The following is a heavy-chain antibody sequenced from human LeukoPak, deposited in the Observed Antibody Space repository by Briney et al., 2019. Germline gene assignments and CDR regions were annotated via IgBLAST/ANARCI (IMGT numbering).Heavy chain of an antibody. Sequence: PSETLSLTCTVSGGPINNYYWSWIRQPPGEGLEWIGYIYYTGTAKSNPSLKSRVTTSIETSKNQFSLKLSSVTAADTAVYYCARYDSSGYSLELWGQGMLVTVSS. CDR3: ARYDSSGYSLEL. D-gene: IGHD3-22*01. J-gene: IGHJ4*02. V-gene: IGHV4-59*01. CDR2: IYYTGTA. CDR1: GGPINNYY.